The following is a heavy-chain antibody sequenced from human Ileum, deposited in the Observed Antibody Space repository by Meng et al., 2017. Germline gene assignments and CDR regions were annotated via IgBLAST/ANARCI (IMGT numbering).Heavy chain of an antibody. CDR3: ERDPPGSYDAFDV. J-gene: IGHJ3*01. Sequence: VQLRPSSPGRGKPSQTPSPTYAISGDSVSRHSAAWSWIRQSPSRGLEWLGRTYYRSRWYTDYAGSLKSRIHVNPDISKNQFSLQLNSVTPEDSAVYYCERDPPGSYDAFDVWGHGTMVTVSS. CDR1: GDSVSRHSAA. CDR2: TYYRSRWYT. D-gene: IGHD3-10*01. V-gene: IGHV6-1*01.